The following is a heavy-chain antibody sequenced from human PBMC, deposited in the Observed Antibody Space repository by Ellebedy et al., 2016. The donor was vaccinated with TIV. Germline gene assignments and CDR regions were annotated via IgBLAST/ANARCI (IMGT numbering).Heavy chain of an antibody. V-gene: IGHV1-2*02. J-gene: IGHJ6*02. CDR2: MNPNSGGT. D-gene: IGHD3-16*01. Sequence: AASVKVSCKASGYTFTGYYIHWARQAPGQGLEWMGWMNPNSGGTKYAEKFQGRVTMTRETSIVTAHMELRRLLSDDTAVYYCARGGELDGRLAHNFYGMDVWGQGTTVTVSS. CDR1: GYTFTGYY. CDR3: ARGGELDGRLAHNFYGMDV.